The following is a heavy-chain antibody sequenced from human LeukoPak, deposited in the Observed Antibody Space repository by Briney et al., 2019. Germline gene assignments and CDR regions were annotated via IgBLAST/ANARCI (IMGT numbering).Heavy chain of an antibody. D-gene: IGHD1-26*01. CDR1: GFTFSSNW. V-gene: IGHV3-49*04. Sequence: GGSLRLSCAASGFTFSSNWMSRVRQAPGKGLEWVGFIRSKAYGGTTEYAASVKGRFTISRDDSKSIAYLQMNSLKTEDTAVYYCTRGRRATHDYWGQGTLVTVSS. CDR3: TRGRRATHDY. J-gene: IGHJ4*02. CDR2: IRSKAYGGTT.